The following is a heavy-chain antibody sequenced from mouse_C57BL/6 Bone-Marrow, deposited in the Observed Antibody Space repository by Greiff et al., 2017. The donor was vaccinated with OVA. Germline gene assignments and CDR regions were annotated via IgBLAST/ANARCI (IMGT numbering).Heavy chain of an antibody. D-gene: IGHD2-3*01. CDR1: GFTFSSYT. CDR2: ISGGGGNT. Sequence: EVQVVESGGGLVKPGGSLKLSCAASGFTFSSYTMSWVRQTPEKRLEWVATISGGGGNTYYPDSVKGRFTISRDNDKNTLYLQMSSLRSEDTALYYCARHGDGPYGFAYWGQGTLVTVSA. CDR3: ARHGDGPYGFAY. V-gene: IGHV5-9*01. J-gene: IGHJ3*01.